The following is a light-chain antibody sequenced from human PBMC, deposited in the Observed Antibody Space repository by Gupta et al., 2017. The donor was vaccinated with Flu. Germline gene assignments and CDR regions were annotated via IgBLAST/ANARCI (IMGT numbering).Light chain of an antibody. CDR1: SNIGSNV. CDR3: AAGDDGLTALSADDSRTGLWV. V-gene: IGLV1-44*01. CDR2: NDN. J-gene: IGLJ3*02. Sequence: SNIGSNVVSWYQTRPGTAPRLRIYNDNQRPSGVPDRFSGSKSGTSASLAIGGLQSEDEADYDCAAGDDGLTALSADDSRTGLWVFGGGTKLTVL.